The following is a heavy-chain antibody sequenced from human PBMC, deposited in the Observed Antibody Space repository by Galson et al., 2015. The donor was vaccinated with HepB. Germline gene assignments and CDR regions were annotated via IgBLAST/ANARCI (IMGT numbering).Heavy chain of an antibody. D-gene: IGHD3-10*01. CDR1: GFTFSSYG. V-gene: IGHV3-30*18. CDR2: ISYDGSNK. J-gene: IGHJ5*02. Sequence: SLRLSCAASGFTFSSYGMHWVRQAPGKGLEWVAVISYDGSNKYYADSVKGRFTISRDNSKNTLYLQMNSLRAEDTAVYYCAKDYRGWFDPWGQGTLVTVSS. CDR3: AKDYRGWFDP.